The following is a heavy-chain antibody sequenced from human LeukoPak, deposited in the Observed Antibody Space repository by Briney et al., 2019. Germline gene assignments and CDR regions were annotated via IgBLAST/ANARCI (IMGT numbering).Heavy chain of an antibody. CDR1: GGSISGYY. V-gene: IGHV4-59*01. Sequence: SDTLSLTCAVSGGSISGYYWSWIRQPPGKGLEWIGYIYYSGSTNYNPSLKSRVTISVDTSKNQFSLKLSSVTAADTAVYYCARETSQKGAHYMDVWGKGTTVTISS. D-gene: IGHD3-16*01. J-gene: IGHJ6*03. CDR2: IYYSGST. CDR3: ARETSQKGAHYMDV.